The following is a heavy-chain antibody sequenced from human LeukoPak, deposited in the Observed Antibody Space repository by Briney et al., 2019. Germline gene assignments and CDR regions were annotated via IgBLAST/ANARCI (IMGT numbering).Heavy chain of an antibody. CDR3: ATSLTTVTHYYYYMDV. CDR1: GGSFSGYY. D-gene: IGHD4-11*01. Sequence: SETLSLTCAVSGGSFSGYYWSWIRQSPGKGLEWIGEINHSGSTNYNPSLKSRVTISVDTSKNQFSLKLTSVTAADTAVYYCATSLTTVTHYYYYMDVWGKGTTVTVS. V-gene: IGHV4-34*01. CDR2: INHSGST. J-gene: IGHJ6*03.